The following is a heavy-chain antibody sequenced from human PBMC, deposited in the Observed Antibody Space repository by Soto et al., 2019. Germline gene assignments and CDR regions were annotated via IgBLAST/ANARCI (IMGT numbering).Heavy chain of an antibody. Sequence: GGSLRLSCAASGLTFSSYSMNWVRQAPGKGLEWVSSISSSSSYIYYADSVKGRFTISRDNAKNSLYLQMNSLRAEDTAVYYCARGYCSGGSCYALDYWGQGTLVTVSS. V-gene: IGHV3-21*01. CDR2: ISSSSSYI. CDR3: ARGYCSGGSCYALDY. J-gene: IGHJ4*02. CDR1: GLTFSSYS. D-gene: IGHD2-15*01.